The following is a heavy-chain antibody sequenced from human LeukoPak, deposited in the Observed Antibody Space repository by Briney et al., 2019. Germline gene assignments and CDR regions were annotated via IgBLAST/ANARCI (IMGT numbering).Heavy chain of an antibody. CDR2: IYSDGKT. D-gene: IGHD3-22*01. V-gene: IGHV3-53*01. CDR1: GFRVSWHY. J-gene: IGHJ4*02. CDR3: VTVPDDSGYHYNY. Sequence: PGGSLRLSCTGSGFRVSWHYMSWVRQAPGKGLEWGSVIYSDGKTFYADSVKGRFTASKDTSKNVMYLQMNSLTVADTALYHCVTVPDDSGYHYNYWGQGTLVTVSS.